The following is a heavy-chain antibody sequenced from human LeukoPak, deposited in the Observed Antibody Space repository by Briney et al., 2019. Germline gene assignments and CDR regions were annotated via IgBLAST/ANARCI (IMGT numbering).Heavy chain of an antibody. J-gene: IGHJ4*02. V-gene: IGHV3-30*02. CDR2: IRYDGSNK. D-gene: IGHD2-2*01. CDR1: GFTFSSYG. CDR3: AKDLNRYQLLYYFDC. Sequence: GGSLRLSXAASGFTFSSYGMHWVRQAPGKGLEWVAFIRYDGSNKYYADSVKGRFTISRDNSKSTLYLQMNSLRAEDTAVYYCAKDLNRYQLLYYFDCWGQGTLVTVSS.